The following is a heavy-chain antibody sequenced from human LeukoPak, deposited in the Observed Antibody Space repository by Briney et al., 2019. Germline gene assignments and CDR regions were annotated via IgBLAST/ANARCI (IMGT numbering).Heavy chain of an antibody. CDR1: GGSISSYY. J-gene: IGHJ5*02. D-gene: IGHD3-3*01. CDR3: ARGGRFWNNWFDP. Sequence: SETLSLTCTVSGGSISSYYWSWIRQPPGKGLEWIGYIYYSGSTNYNPSLKSRVTISVDTSKNQFSLKLSSVTAADTAVYYRARGGRFWNNWFDPWGQGTLVTVSS. V-gene: IGHV4-59*01. CDR2: IYYSGST.